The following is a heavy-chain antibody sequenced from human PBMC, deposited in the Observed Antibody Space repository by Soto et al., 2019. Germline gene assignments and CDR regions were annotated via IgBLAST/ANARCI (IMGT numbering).Heavy chain of an antibody. CDR3: ARWIRDCSSTSCRARTIDY. Sequence: GASVKVSCKASGYTFTSYGISWVRQAPGQGLEWMGWISAYNGNTNYAQKLQGRVTMTTDTSTSTAYMELRSLRSDDTAVYYCARWIRDCSSTSCRARTIDYWGQGTLVTVSS. CDR1: GYTFTSYG. J-gene: IGHJ4*02. V-gene: IGHV1-18*01. D-gene: IGHD2-2*01. CDR2: ISAYNGNT.